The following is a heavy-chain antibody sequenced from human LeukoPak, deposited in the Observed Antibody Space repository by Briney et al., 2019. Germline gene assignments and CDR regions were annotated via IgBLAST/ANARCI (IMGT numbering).Heavy chain of an antibody. Sequence: GGSLRLSCAASGFTFSRFWMNWVRQAPGRGLEWVANIDQSGGRNNYVDSVKGRFTISRDTAKNSLFLEMSSLRADDTAVYFRARDFEAGTFDIWGQGTTVTVSS. CDR1: GFTFSRFW. J-gene: IGHJ3*02. V-gene: IGHV3-7*05. CDR2: IDQSGGRN. D-gene: IGHD3-9*01. CDR3: ARDFEAGTFDI.